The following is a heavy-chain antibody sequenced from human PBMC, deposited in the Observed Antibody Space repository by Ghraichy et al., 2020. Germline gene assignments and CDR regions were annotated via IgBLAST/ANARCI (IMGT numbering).Heavy chain of an antibody. CDR3: AHSFYDFWSGYSNNWFDP. CDR1: GFSLSTSGVG. Sequence: SGPTLVKPTQTLTLTCTFSGFSLSTSGVGVGWIRQPPGKALEWLALIYWNDDKRYSPSLKSRLTITKDTSKNQVVLTMTNMDPVDTATYYCAHSFYDFWSGYSNNWFDPWGQGTLVTVSS. J-gene: IGHJ5*02. CDR2: IYWNDDK. D-gene: IGHD3-3*01. V-gene: IGHV2-5*01.